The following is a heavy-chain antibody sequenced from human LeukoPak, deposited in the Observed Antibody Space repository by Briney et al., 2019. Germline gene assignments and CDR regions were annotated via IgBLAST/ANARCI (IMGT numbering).Heavy chain of an antibody. V-gene: IGHV4-39*01. J-gene: IGHJ3*02. D-gene: IGHD6-13*01. CDR3: ARLPDAVIAAAVNDAFDI. CDR1: GGSISGSSYY. CDR2: IYYSGST. Sequence: PSETLSLTCTVSGGSISGSSYYWGWIRQPPGKGLEWIGSIYYSGSTYYNPSLKSRVTISVDTSKNQFSLKLSSVTAADTAVYYCARLPDAVIAAAVNDAFDIWGQGTMVTVSS.